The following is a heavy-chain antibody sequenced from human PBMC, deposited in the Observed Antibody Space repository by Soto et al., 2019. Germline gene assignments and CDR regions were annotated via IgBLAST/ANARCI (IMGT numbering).Heavy chain of an antibody. J-gene: IGHJ6*02. CDR2: INAGNGNT. Sequence: ASVKVSCKASGYNFTTYAMLWVRQAPGQRLEWMGWINAGNGNTKYSPKFQGRVTITRDTSASTAYMELSSLKSEDTAVYYCARGERLYYYDYGTDVWGQGSTVTLSS. CDR3: ARGERLYYYDYGTDV. D-gene: IGHD3-3*01. V-gene: IGHV1-3*01. CDR1: GYNFTTYA.